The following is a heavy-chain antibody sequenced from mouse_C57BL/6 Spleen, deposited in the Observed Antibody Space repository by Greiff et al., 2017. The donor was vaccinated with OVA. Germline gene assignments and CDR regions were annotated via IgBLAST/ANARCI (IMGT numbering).Heavy chain of an antibody. Sequence: EVQLMESGEGLVKPGGSLKLSCAASGFTFSSYAMPWVRQTPEKRLEWVAYISRGGDYFYYADTVKGRFTISRDNATNTPYLQMSSLKSEDTAMYYCRRARASVVATKDYYAKECWGQATSVTAAS. J-gene: IGHJ4*01. CDR3: RRARASVVATKDYYAKEC. V-gene: IGHV5-9-1*02. CDR1: GFTFSSYA. D-gene: IGHD1-1*01. CDR2: ISRGGDYF.